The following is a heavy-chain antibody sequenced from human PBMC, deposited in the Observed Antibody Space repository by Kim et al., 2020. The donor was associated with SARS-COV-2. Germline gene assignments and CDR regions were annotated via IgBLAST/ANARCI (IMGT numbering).Heavy chain of an antibody. J-gene: IGHJ4*02. CDR1: GFTLSAYA. V-gene: IGHV3-73*01. CDR3: TTGLIDMWDHNFDY. D-gene: IGHD1-26*01. CDR2: MRSKATYYSY. Sequence: GGSLRLSCVVSGFTLSAYAMHWVRQASGKGLEWVGRMRSKATYYSYAFAESVSFRFTISSDESKNTAYLQMHNLKTVDTAVYFGTTGLIDMWDHNFDYWGQGTLVTVSS.